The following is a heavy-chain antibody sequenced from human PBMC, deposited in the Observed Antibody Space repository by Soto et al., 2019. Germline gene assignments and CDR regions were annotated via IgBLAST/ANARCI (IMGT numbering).Heavy chain of an antibody. V-gene: IGHV3-30*01. CDR3: ERGRWYRDYYFDGMGV. D-gene: IGHD2-21*02. Sequence: QVQLVESGGGVVQPGGSLRLSCEASGFTFIADAMHWVRQVPGKGPEWVAVITHDEKQKHYSDAVRGRFSVFRDNSKGTLYLQMDSLRREDTGIYYCERGRWYRDYYFDGMGVWGQGTTVTVSS. J-gene: IGHJ6*02. CDR1: GFTFIADA. CDR2: ITHDEKQK.